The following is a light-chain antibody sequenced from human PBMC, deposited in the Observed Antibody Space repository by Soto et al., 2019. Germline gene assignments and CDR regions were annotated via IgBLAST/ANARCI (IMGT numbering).Light chain of an antibody. Sequence: QSVLTQPPSVSGAPGQRATISCTGSSSNFRPTYDVHWYQQLPGTAPNLLIYANTNRPSGVPDRFSGSKSGTSASLAITGLQAEDEADYFCQSYDSSLSGYVFGTGTKLTVL. CDR1: SSNFRPTYD. CDR3: QSYDSSLSGYV. CDR2: ANT. J-gene: IGLJ1*01. V-gene: IGLV1-40*01.